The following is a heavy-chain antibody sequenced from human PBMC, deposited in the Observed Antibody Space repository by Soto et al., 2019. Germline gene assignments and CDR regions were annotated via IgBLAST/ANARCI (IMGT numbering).Heavy chain of an antibody. D-gene: IGHD6-25*01. CDR3: AKDLKRFDY. Sequence: EVQLLESGGGLVQPGESLRLSCAASGFTFSSYAMTWVRQAPGKGLEWVSGLSNGGGSTYYADSVKGRFTISRDNSKNTLYLQMNNLRAEGTAVYYCAKDLKRFDYWGQGTLVTVSS. J-gene: IGHJ4*02. V-gene: IGHV3-23*01. CDR1: GFTFSSYA. CDR2: LSNGGGST.